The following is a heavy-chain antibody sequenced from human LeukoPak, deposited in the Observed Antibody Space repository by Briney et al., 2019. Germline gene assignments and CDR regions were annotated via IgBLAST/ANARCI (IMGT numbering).Heavy chain of an antibody. CDR3: ARASRAMVRGQGAYYYYGMDV. CDR1: GGSISSYY. J-gene: IGHJ6*04. CDR2: IYYSGST. V-gene: IGHV4-59*01. D-gene: IGHD3-10*01. Sequence: SETLSLACTVSGGSISSYYWSWIRQPPGKGLEWIGYIYYSGSTNYNPSLKSRVTISVDTSKNQFSLKLSSMTAADTAVYYCARASRAMVRGQGAYYYYGMDVWGKGTTVTVSS.